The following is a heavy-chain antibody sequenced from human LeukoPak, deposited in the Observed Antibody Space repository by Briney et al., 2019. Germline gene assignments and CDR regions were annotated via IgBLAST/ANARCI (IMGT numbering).Heavy chain of an antibody. CDR2: ISGSGGNT. CDR3: AKGPLLWD. Sequence: GGSLRLSCAASGFTFSDYYMNWIRQAPGKGLEWVSSISGSGGNTYYTDSVKGRFTISRDNSKNTLYLQMNSLRAEDTAVYYCAKGPLLWDWGQGTLVTVSS. V-gene: IGHV3-23*01. CDR1: GFTFSDYY. D-gene: IGHD2/OR15-2a*01. J-gene: IGHJ4*02.